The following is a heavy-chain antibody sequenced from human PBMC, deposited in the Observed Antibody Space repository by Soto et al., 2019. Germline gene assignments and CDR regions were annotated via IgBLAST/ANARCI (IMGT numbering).Heavy chain of an antibody. CDR2: IYYSGST. D-gene: IGHD7-27*01. CDR1: VGSISSSSYY. J-gene: IGHJ4*02. CDR3: AKTGDSRVDF. Sequence: SETLSLTCTVSVGSISSSSYYWGWIRQPPGKGLEWIGSIYYSGSTYYNPSLKSRVIISVDTSKNQFSLKLSSVTAADTAVYYCAKTGDSRVDFWGQGTLVTVSS. V-gene: IGHV4-39*01.